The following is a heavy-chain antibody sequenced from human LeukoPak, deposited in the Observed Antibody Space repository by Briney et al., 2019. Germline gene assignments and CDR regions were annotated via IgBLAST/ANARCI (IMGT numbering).Heavy chain of an antibody. CDR2: IYYSGST. CDR3: ARHDGSSWYYAFDV. V-gene: IGHV4-59*08. CDR1: GVSISSYY. J-gene: IGHJ3*01. D-gene: IGHD6-13*01. Sequence: SEALSLTCTVSGVSISSYYWSWIRQPLGKGLEWIGYIYYSGSTNYSPSLKSRVTISLDTSKNQFSLKLSSVTAADTAVYYCARHDGSSWYYAFDVWGQGTMVTVSS.